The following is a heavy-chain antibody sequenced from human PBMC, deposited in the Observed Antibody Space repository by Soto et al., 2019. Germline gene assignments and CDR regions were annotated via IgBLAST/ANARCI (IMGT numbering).Heavy chain of an antibody. D-gene: IGHD6-6*01. J-gene: IGHJ4*02. CDR1: GGSISSGGYS. CDR2: IYQRGST. CDR3: ARGIAPRGRTPHFCDY. Sequence: SETLSLTCAVSGGSISSGGYSWIWIRQPPGQGLEWIGYIYQRGSTYYTPSLKSRVTISVDRSKNQFSLKLSSVTAADTAVYYCARGIAPRGRTPHFCDYWGQGTLVTVYS. V-gene: IGHV4-30-2*01.